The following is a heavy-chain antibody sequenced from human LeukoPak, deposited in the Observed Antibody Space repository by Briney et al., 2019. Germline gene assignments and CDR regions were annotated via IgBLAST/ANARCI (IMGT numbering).Heavy chain of an antibody. CDR3: AKDLSGSYGYFDY. CDR1: GFTVSSNS. J-gene: IGHJ4*02. D-gene: IGHD3-10*01. Sequence: PGGSLRLSCTVSGFTVSSNSMSWVRQAPGKGLEWVSFIYSDNTHYSDSVKGRFTISRDNSKNTLYLQMNSLRAEDTAVYYCAKDLSGSYGYFDYWGQGTLVTVSS. V-gene: IGHV3-66*03. CDR2: IYSDNT.